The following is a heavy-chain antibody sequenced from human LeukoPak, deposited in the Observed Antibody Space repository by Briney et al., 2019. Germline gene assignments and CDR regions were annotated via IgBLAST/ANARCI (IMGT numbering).Heavy chain of an antibody. D-gene: IGHD3-22*01. CDR1: GFTVSSNY. J-gene: IGHJ3*02. CDR2: IYCGGST. V-gene: IGHV3-53*01. Sequence: GGSLRLSCAASGFTVSSNYMSWARKAPGKGLEWVSVIYCGGSTYYADSVKGRFTISRDNSKNTLYLQMNSLRAEDTAVYYCARVGLYDSSGLNAFDIWGQGTMVTVSS. CDR3: ARVGLYDSSGLNAFDI.